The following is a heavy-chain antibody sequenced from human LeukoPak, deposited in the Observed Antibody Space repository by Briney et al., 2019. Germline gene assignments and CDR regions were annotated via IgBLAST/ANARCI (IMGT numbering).Heavy chain of an antibody. CDR2: IYYSGRT. Sequence: SETLSLTCTVSGGSISGYSWNWIRQPPGKGLEWIGSIYYSGRTNYNPSLESRVTISLDTSKNQFSLQLNSATAADTAVYYCARDISGGSHVFDIWGLGTMVTVSS. CDR3: ARDISGGSHVFDI. V-gene: IGHV4-59*08. CDR1: GGSISGYS. J-gene: IGHJ3*02. D-gene: IGHD3-3*02.